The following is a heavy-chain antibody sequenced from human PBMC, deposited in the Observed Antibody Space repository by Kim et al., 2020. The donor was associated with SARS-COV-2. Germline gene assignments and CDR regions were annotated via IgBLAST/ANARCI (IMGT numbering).Heavy chain of an antibody. D-gene: IGHD3-10*01. V-gene: IGHV4-31*03. Sequence: SETLSLTCTVSGGSISSGGYYWSWIRQHPGKGLEWIGYIYYSGSTYYNPSLKSRVTISVDTSKNQFSLKLNSVTAADTAVYYCARADPAGYYFDYWGQGTLVTVSS. J-gene: IGHJ4*02. CDR2: IYYSGST. CDR3: ARADPAGYYFDY. CDR1: GGSISSGGYY.